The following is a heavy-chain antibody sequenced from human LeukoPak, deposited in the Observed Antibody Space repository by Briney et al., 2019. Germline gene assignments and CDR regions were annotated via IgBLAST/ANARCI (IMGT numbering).Heavy chain of an antibody. Sequence: GRSLRLSCAASGFTFSSYAMHWVRQAPGKGLEWVAVISYDGSNKYFADSVKGRFTISKDNSQHTLYLQMNSLRAEDSAVYYCAKDPSAGLLVQFGWFDPWGQGTLVTVSS. CDR3: AKDPSAGLLVQFGWFDP. D-gene: IGHD6-13*01. CDR2: ISYDGSNK. V-gene: IGHV3-30*04. J-gene: IGHJ5*02. CDR1: GFTFSSYA.